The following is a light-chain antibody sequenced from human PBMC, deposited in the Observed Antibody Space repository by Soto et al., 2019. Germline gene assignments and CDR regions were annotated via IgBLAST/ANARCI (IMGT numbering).Light chain of an antibody. CDR3: SSFSSVTREV. Sequence: QSALTQPASVSGSPGQSITISCTGTSSDVGGYNYVSWYQQHPGEVPKVLIYEVSYRPSGVSHRFSGSKSGNTASLTISGLQTEDEADYYCSSFSSVTREVFGGGTKVTVL. CDR1: SSDVGGYNY. V-gene: IGLV2-14*01. CDR2: EVS. J-gene: IGLJ2*01.